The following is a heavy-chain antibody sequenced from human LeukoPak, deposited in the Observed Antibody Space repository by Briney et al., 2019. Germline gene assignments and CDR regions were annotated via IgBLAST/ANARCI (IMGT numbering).Heavy chain of an antibody. CDR1: GFTFSTYV. Sequence: GGSLRLSCAASGFTFSTYVVNWVRQAPGKGLEWVSTISDSGGTTYYADSVKGRFTISRDNSKNTLYLQMSSLRAEDTAVYYCAKDRGRYYDSSGYYWGYYFDSWGQGILVTVST. V-gene: IGHV3-23*01. J-gene: IGHJ4*02. CDR3: AKDRGRYYDSSGYYWGYYFDS. CDR2: ISDSGGTT. D-gene: IGHD3-22*01.